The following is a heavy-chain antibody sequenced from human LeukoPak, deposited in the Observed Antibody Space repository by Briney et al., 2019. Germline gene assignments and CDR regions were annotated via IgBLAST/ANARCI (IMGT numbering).Heavy chain of an antibody. J-gene: IGHJ4*02. V-gene: IGHV4-38-2*01. D-gene: IGHD5/OR15-5a*01. CDR1: GYSISSGYY. Sequence: SETLSLTCAVSGYSISSGYYWGWIRQPPGKGLEWIGSIYHSGSTSYNPSLKSRVTISVDTSKNQFSLELRSVIAADTAVYYCARHLYDFCDCWGQGTLVTVSS. CDR2: IYHSGST. CDR3: ARHLYDFCDC.